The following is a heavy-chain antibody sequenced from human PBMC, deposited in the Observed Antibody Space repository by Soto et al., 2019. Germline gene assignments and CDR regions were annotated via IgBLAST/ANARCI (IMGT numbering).Heavy chain of an antibody. CDR3: VKDSGDYYATSGFDP. CDR2: ISAYNGNT. V-gene: IGHV1-18*04. Sequence: QAQLEQSGTEVQKPGAAVKVSCKASGYSFTSYAISWVRHAPGQGLEWMGWISAYNGNTNHAQKFQRRVTMTTDTSASTAYMEGRSLGTDDTAVYYCVKDSGDYYATSGFDPWGQGTLVTVSS. CDR1: GYSFTSYA. D-gene: IGHD3-22*01. J-gene: IGHJ5*02.